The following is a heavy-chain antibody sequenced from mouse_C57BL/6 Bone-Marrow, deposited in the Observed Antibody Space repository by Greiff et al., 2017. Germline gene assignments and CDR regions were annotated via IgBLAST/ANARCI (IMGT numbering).Heavy chain of an antibody. V-gene: IGHV5-17*01. Sequence: DVKLVESGGGLVKPGGSLKLSCAASGFTFSDYGMHWVRQAPEKGLEWVAYISSGSSTIYYADTVKGRFTISRDNAKNTLFLQMTSLMSEDTSMYYSASGSNFYAMDYWGQGTSVPVSS. D-gene: IGHD4-1*01. CDR1: GFTFSDYG. J-gene: IGHJ4*01. CDR3: ASGSNFYAMDY. CDR2: ISSGSSTI.